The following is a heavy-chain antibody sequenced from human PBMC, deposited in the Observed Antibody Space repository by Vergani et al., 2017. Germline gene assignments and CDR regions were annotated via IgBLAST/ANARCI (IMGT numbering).Heavy chain of an antibody. CDR2: IYYSGST. V-gene: IGHV4-59*01. CDR3: AREGRVGAKGIWFDP. D-gene: IGHD1-26*01. J-gene: IGHJ5*02. Sequence: QVQLQESGPGLVKPSETLSLTCTVSGGSISSYYWSWIRQPPGKGLEWIGYIYYSGSTNYNPSLKSRVTISVDTSKNEFSLKLSSVTAADTAVYYRAREGRVGAKGIWFDPWGQGTLVTVSS. CDR1: GGSISSYY.